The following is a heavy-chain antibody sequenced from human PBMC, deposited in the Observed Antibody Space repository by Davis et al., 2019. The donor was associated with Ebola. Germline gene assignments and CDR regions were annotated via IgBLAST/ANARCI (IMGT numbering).Heavy chain of an antibody. CDR2: ISSSSSYI. CDR1: GFTFSSYS. D-gene: IGHD3-16*01. CDR3: ATFLGGVMGPIDY. Sequence: GESLKISCAASGFTFSSYSMNWVRQAPGKGLEWVSFISSSSSYIYYADSVKGRFTISRDNAKNSLYLQMNSLRAEDTAVYYCATFLGGVMGPIDYWGQGTLVTVSS. V-gene: IGHV3-21*01. J-gene: IGHJ4*02.